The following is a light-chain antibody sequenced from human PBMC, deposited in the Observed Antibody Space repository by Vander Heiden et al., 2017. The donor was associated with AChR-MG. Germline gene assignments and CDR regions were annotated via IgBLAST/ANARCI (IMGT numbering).Light chain of an antibody. CDR3: AAWDDSLKGYV. V-gene: IGLV1-44*01. CDR1: SSNIGSNI. CDR2: SND. Sequence: QSVLTQPPSASGTPGQRVTISCSGSSSNIGSNIVNWYQQLPGTAPKRLIHSNDQRHAGVADRFSGSKSGTSASLAISGLQSEDEADYYCAAWDDSLKGYVFGTGTKVTVL. J-gene: IGLJ1*01.